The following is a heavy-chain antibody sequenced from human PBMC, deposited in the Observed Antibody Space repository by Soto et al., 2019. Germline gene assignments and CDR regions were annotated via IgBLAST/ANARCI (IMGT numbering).Heavy chain of an antibody. CDR1: GGSISSGGYY. CDR3: ASSLRGDSSGCFQH. D-gene: IGHD6-19*01. CDR2: IYYSGST. V-gene: IGHV4-31*03. Sequence: PSETRSLTCTVSGGSISSGGYYWSWIRQHPGKGLEWIGYIYYSGSTYYNPSLKSRVTISVDTSKNQFSLKLSSVTAADTAVYYCASSLRGDSSGCFQHWGQGTLVTVSS. J-gene: IGHJ1*01.